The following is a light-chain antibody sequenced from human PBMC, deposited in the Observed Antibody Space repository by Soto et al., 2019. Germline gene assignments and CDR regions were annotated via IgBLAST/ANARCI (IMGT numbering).Light chain of an antibody. V-gene: IGKV1-39*01. Sequence: DIQMTQSPSSLSASVGDRVTITCRASQSISNYLNWYQQKPGKAPKLLIYAASSLQSGVPSRFSGSGSGTEFTLTISSLQPDDFATYYCQQYNDYSTWTFGQGTKVDIK. J-gene: IGKJ1*01. CDR2: AAS. CDR3: QQYNDYSTWT. CDR1: QSISNY.